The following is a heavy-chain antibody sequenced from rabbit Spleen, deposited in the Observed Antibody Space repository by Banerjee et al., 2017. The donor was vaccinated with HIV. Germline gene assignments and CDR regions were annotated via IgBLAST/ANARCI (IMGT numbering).Heavy chain of an antibody. D-gene: IGHD8-1*01. V-gene: IGHV1S47*01. CDR2: IDPIFHVT. CDR1: GFDFSSYG. CDR3: VRDGAGGSYFVL. Sequence: QEQLKETGGGLVQPGGSLTLSCKASGFDFSSYGVSWVRQAPGKGLEWIGYIDPIFHVTTYANWVNGRFSISRENTQNTVYLQLNSLTAADTATYFCVRDGAGGSYFVLWGPGTLVTVS. J-gene: IGHJ4*01.